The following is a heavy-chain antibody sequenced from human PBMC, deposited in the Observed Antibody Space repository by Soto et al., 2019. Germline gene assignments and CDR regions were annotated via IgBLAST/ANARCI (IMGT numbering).Heavy chain of an antibody. V-gene: IGHV1-69*12. J-gene: IGHJ6*02. D-gene: IGHD1-26*01. CDR2: IIPIFGAA. Sequence: QVQLVQSGAEVKKPGSSVKVSCKASGGTFSSYAISWGRQAPGQGLEWMGGIIPIFGAADYEQKFQGRVTITADESTSTAYMGLGSLGSEDTAVYYCASHSGSSPEGQYYYGMDVWGQGTTVTVSS. CDR1: GGTFSSYA. CDR3: ASHSGSSPEGQYYYGMDV.